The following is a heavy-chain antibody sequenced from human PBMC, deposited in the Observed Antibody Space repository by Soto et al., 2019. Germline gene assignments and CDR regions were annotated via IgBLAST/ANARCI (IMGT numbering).Heavy chain of an antibody. CDR2: IIFNGANT. CDR1: GFTFSEFA. CDR3: AKRHEDSVTLWGIDY. Sequence: EVQLLASGGGLVQPGGSVRLSCSASGFTFSEFAMNWVRQTPGTGLQWVSTIIFNGANTYYADSVRGRFTISRDNPKNSLYVQMDGLRAEDTALYYCAKRHEDSVTLWGIDYWGQGTLVNVSS. V-gene: IGHV3-23*01. D-gene: IGHD3-16*01. J-gene: IGHJ4*02.